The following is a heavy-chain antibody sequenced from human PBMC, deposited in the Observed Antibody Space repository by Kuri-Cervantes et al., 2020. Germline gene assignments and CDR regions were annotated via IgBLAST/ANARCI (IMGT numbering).Heavy chain of an antibody. Sequence: GESLKISCAASGFIFSSYAMRWVRQAPGKGLEWVANIRDDGREKYCADSVEGRFTISRDNAKNSLYLQMNSLRVEDTAMYYCARDWAGKDFWGQGTLVTVSS. J-gene: IGHJ4*02. D-gene: IGHD6-19*01. CDR3: ARDWAGKDF. CDR2: IRDDGREK. CDR1: GFIFSSYA. V-gene: IGHV3-7*03.